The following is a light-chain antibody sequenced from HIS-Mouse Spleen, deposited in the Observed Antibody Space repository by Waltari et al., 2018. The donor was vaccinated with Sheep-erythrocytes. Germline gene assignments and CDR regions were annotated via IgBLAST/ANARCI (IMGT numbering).Light chain of an antibody. CDR2: DVS. CDR3: CSYAGSYNHV. J-gene: IGLJ1*01. Sequence: QSALTQPRSVSGSPGQSVTISCTGTSSYVGGYNYFSWYQQHPGKAPKPMIYDVSKRPSGVPDRFSGSKSGNTASLTISGLQAEDEADYYCCSYAGSYNHVFATGTKVTVL. V-gene: IGLV2-11*01. CDR1: SSYVGGYNY.